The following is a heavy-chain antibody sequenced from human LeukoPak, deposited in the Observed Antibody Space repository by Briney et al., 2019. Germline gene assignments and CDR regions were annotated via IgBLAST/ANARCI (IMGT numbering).Heavy chain of an antibody. J-gene: IGHJ3*02. Sequence: SETLSLTCAVSGGSISSGGYYWGWIRQPPGKGLEWIGSIYYSGSTYYNPSLKSRVTISVDTSKNQFSLKLSSVTAADTAVYYWARDRYDIDLLCALDIWGKGTMVTVSS. D-gene: IGHD3-9*01. CDR2: IYYSGST. CDR3: ARDRYDIDLLCALDI. CDR1: GGSISSGGYY. V-gene: IGHV4-39*07.